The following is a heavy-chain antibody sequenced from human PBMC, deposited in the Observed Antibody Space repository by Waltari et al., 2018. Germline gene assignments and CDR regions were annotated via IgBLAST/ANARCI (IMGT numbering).Heavy chain of an antibody. V-gene: IGHV3-23*01. D-gene: IGHD6-6*01. Sequence: EMQLLESGGALVQPGGSLRLSCAASGFPFSTYTMNWVRQAPGKGLDWVAVLTASGLMDYGDSVKGRFIISRDNSKNILYLEMYRLRVEDTARYYCAKDEGARLAPTFGMDAWGQGTTVIVSS. CDR2: LTASGLM. CDR1: GFPFSTYT. J-gene: IGHJ6*02. CDR3: AKDEGARLAPTFGMDA.